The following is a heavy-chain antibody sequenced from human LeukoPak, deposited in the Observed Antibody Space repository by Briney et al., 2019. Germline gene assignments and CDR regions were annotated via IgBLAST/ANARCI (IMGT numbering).Heavy chain of an antibody. V-gene: IGHV4-30-4*08. Sequence: PSETLSLTCTVSGGSISSGDYYWSWIRQPPGKGLEWIGYIYYSGSTYYNPSLKSRVTISVDTSKNQFSLKLSSVTAADTAVYYCARERYQLPSHFDYWGQGTLVTVSS. CDR1: GGSISSGDYY. CDR2: IYYSGST. D-gene: IGHD2-2*01. J-gene: IGHJ4*02. CDR3: ARERYQLPSHFDY.